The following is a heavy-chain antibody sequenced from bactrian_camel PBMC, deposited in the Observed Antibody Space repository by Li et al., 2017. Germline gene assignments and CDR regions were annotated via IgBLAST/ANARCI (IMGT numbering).Heavy chain of an antibody. V-gene: IGHV3S60*01. D-gene: IGHD5*01. CDR1: GFTFDDYS. CDR2: PAEGGGGT. Sequence: HVQLVESGGGLVQPGGSLRLSCAASGFTFDDYSMGWIRQVSWRQREGVAVVPAEGGGGTFYSDPVKGRFTVSQDTGKNTVYLQMDSLKPEDSGMYYCAARDTGLCEIMSAYNYWGQGTQVTVS. J-gene: IGHJ4*01. CDR3: AARDTGLCEIMSAYNY.